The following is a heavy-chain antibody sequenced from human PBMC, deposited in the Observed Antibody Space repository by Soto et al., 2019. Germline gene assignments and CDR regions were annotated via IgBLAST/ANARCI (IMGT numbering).Heavy chain of an antibody. CDR1: GYTFTSYD. Sequence: ASVKVSCKASGYTFTSYDINWVRQATGQGLEWMGWMNPNSGNTGYAQKFQGRVTMTRNTSISTAYMELSSLRSEDTAVYYCAKSQSSYSSGWYTGAGGDYGMDVWGQGTTVTVSS. D-gene: IGHD6-19*01. CDR2: MNPNSGNT. CDR3: AKSQSSYSSGWYTGAGGDYGMDV. J-gene: IGHJ6*02. V-gene: IGHV1-8*01.